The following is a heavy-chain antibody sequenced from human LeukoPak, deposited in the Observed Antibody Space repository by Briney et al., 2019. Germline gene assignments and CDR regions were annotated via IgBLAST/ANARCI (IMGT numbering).Heavy chain of an antibody. D-gene: IGHD4-17*01. CDR2: ISTSGSTI. CDR3: AREAAGSTTVEFDY. Sequence: GGSLRLSCAASGFTFSSFEMNWVRQAPGKGLEWVSYISTSGSTIYYADSVKGRFTISRDNAKNSLYLQMNSLTAEDTAVYYCAREAAGSTTVEFDYWGQGTLVTVSS. V-gene: IGHV3-48*03. CDR1: GFTFSSFE. J-gene: IGHJ4*02.